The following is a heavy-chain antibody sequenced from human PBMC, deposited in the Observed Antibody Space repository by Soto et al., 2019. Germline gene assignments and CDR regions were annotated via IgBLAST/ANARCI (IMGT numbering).Heavy chain of an antibody. J-gene: IGHJ2*01. V-gene: IGHV2-5*02. CDR1: GFSLSTSGVG. Sequence: QITLKESGPTLVKPTQTLTLTCTFSGFSLSTSGVGVGWIRQPPGKALEWLALIYWDDDKRYSPSLKSRLTITKATSKHQVVLTMADMDLVDTATDYCADIDGEYEDWYFDLWGRGTLVTVSS. CDR2: IYWDDDK. D-gene: IGHD4-17*01. CDR3: ADIDGEYEDWYFDL.